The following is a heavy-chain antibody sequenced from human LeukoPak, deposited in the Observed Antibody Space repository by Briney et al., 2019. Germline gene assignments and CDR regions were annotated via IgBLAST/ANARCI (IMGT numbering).Heavy chain of an antibody. CDR3: ARASSSGYYLGAFDI. V-gene: IGHV4-39*01. Sequence: SETLSLTCTVSGGSISSSSYYWGWLRQPPGTGLEWIGSIYYSGSTYYNPSLKSRVTISVDTSKNQFSLKLSSVTAADTAVYYCARASSSGYYLGAFDIWGQGTMVTVSA. CDR2: IYYSGST. J-gene: IGHJ3*02. D-gene: IGHD3-22*01. CDR1: GGSISSSSYY.